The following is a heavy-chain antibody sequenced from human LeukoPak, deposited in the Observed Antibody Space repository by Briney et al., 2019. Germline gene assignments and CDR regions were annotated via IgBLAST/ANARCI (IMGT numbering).Heavy chain of an antibody. D-gene: IGHD3-22*01. CDR2: INHSGST. Sequence: TTSETLSLTCTVSGVSISSSNSYWGWIRQPPGKGLEWIGEINHSGSTNYNPSLKSRVTISVDTSKNQFSLKLSSVTAADTAVYYCARLGYSSPPPWGQGTLVTVSS. J-gene: IGHJ4*02. CDR3: ARLGYSSPPP. CDR1: GVSISSSNSY. V-gene: IGHV4-39*07.